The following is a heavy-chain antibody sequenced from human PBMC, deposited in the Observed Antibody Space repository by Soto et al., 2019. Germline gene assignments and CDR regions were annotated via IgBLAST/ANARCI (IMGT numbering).Heavy chain of an antibody. CDR3: TTGIYYDIFTGYHNVAY. Sequence: EVQLEESGGGLGKPGGSLRLSCAASGLNLSHPWMTWVRQAAGKGLEWVGRIKSNTDGGTADYAAPVKGRFTISRDDSKNTVYLQMNSLKTEDTAVYYCTTGIYYDIFTGYHNVAYWGQGTLVTVSS. CDR1: GLNLSHPW. D-gene: IGHD3-9*01. J-gene: IGHJ4*02. V-gene: IGHV3-15*01. CDR2: IKSNTDGGTA.